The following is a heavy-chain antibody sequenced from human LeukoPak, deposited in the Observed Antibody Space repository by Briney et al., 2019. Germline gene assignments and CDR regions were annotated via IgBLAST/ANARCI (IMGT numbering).Heavy chain of an antibody. V-gene: IGHV3-23*01. D-gene: IGHD1-1*01. J-gene: IGHJ4*02. CDR2: ISGAGGGT. Sequence: PGGSLRLSCAVSGFTFTDYAMTWVRQAPGKGLEWVSGISGAGGGTYYADSVKGRFTISRDNSKNTLYLQMNSLRAEDTAVYFCARDLQGGTLDYWGQGTLVTVSS. CDR1: GFTFTDYA. CDR3: ARDLQGGTLDY.